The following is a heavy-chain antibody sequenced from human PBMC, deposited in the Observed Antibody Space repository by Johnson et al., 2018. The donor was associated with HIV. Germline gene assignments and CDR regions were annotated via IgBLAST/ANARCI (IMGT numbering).Heavy chain of an antibody. CDR3: ATGTTGTTTEADAFDI. CDR1: GFTFSSHG. Sequence: QMLLVESGGGVVQPGRSLRLSCAAFGFTFSSHGIHWVRQAPGKGLEWVAVIGYDGIHKYYADSVKGRFTLSRDNSKNTLYLQMNSLSAEDTAVYYCATGTTGTTTEADAFDIWGQGTMVTVSS. V-gene: IGHV3-33*01. J-gene: IGHJ3*02. CDR2: IGYDGIHK. D-gene: IGHD1-1*01.